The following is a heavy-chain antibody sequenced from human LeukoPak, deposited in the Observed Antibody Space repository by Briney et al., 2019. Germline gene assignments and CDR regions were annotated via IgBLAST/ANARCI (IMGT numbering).Heavy chain of an antibody. D-gene: IGHD2-15*01. CDR2: ITGSGGST. CDR3: AKDLLEDIVVVVAPDAFDI. Sequence: GGSLRLSCAASGFTFSNYGMNWVRQAPGKGLEWVSGITGSGGSTYYADSVKGRFTISRDNSKNTLYLQMNSLRAEDTAVYYCAKDLLEDIVVVVAPDAFDIWGQGTMVTVSS. V-gene: IGHV3-23*01. CDR1: GFTFSNYG. J-gene: IGHJ3*02.